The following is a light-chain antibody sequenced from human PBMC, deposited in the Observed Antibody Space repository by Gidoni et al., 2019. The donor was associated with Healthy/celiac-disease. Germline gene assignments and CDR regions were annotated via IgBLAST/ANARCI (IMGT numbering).Light chain of an antibody. J-gene: IGKJ2*02. CDR2: LGS. CDR1: QSLLHSNGYNY. V-gene: IGKV2-28*01. CDR3: MQALQTPRT. Sequence: DIVMTQSPLSLPVTPGEPASISCRSSQSLLHSNGYNYLDWYLQKPVQSPQLLIYLGSNRASGVPDRFSGSGSGTDFTLKIRRVEAEDVGVYYCMQALQTPRTFGQGTKLEIK.